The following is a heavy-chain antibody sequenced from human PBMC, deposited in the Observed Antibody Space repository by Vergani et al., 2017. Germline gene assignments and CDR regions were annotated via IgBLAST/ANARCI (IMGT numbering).Heavy chain of an antibody. CDR2: INHSGSP. J-gene: IGHJ3*01. D-gene: IGHD3-10*01. CDR3: ARPVGPSAIADGYHV. V-gene: IGHV4-39*02. Sequence: QMQLQESGPGLVKPSETLSLSCTVSGDSISTSSYAWGWIRQPPGKGLEWIGEINHSGSPYYNPTLKSRLAFSVDTSKNLFSLRLKSVTATDTGMYYCARPVGPSAIADGYHVWGQGTMVTVS. CDR1: GDSISTSSYA.